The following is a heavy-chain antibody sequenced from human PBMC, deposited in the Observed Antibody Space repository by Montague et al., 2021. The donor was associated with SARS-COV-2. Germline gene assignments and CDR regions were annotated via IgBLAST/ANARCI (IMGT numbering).Heavy chain of an antibody. CDR2: TYYRSKWYN. Sequence: CAISGDSVSSNIATWSWTRQSPSRGLEWLGRTYYRSKWYNDYAESVKSRITIDPDTSKHQFSLHLNSVTPEDTAVYYCARIPVGSKYYFDFWGQGTLVTVSS. D-gene: IGHD2-2*01. CDR3: ARIPVGSKYYFDF. CDR1: GDSVSSNIAT. J-gene: IGHJ4*02. V-gene: IGHV6-1*01.